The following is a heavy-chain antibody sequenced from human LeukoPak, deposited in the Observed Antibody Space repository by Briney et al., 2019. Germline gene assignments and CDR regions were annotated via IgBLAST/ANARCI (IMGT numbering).Heavy chain of an antibody. Sequence: PGGSLRLSCAASGFTFNNYGMHWVRQAPGKGLEWVAVIWYDGINKYYADSVKGRFTISRDNSKKTLYLQMTSLSAEDTAVYYCARVHYDILTGYYTWWGQGTLVTVSS. CDR1: GFTFNNYG. CDR3: ARVHYDILTGYYTW. CDR2: IWYDGINK. J-gene: IGHJ4*02. D-gene: IGHD3-9*01. V-gene: IGHV3-33*01.